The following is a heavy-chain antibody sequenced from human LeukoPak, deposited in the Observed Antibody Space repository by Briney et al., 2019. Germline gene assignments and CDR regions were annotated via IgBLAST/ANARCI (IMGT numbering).Heavy chain of an antibody. CDR1: GDSISNVKYY. Sequence: PSETLSLTCTVSGDSISNVKYYWSWIRQSAGKGLEWIGRIYASGITNYNPSLKSRVTISLDTSKNQFSLELSSVTAADTAMYYCARDYYDITGYYRFDPWGQGALVTVSS. V-gene: IGHV4-61*02. CDR3: ARDYYDITGYYRFDP. J-gene: IGHJ5*02. CDR2: IYASGIT. D-gene: IGHD3-22*01.